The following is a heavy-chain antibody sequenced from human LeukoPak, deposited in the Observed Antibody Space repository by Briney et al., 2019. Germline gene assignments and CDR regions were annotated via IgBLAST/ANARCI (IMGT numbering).Heavy chain of an antibody. D-gene: IGHD2-2*01. V-gene: IGHV4-59*12. CDR1: GGSISTYY. CDR2: IYYIGTT. J-gene: IGHJ5*02. CDR3: VASIVVVPAAMSVPFRPHGTGNNWFDP. Sequence: SETLSLTCTVSGGSISTYYWSWIRQSPGKGLEWIGHIYYIGTTNYNPSLKSRVTMSVDTSKNQFSLKLSSVTAADTAVYYCVASIVVVPAAMSVPFRPHGTGNNWFDPWGQGTLVTVSS.